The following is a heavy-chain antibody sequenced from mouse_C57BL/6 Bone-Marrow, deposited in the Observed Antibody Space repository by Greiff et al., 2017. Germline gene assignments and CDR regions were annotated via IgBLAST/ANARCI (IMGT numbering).Heavy chain of an antibody. CDR3: TRGALYDDDGFAY. V-gene: IGHV1-5*01. Sequence: VQLQQSGTVLARPGASVKMSCKTSGYTFTSYWMHWVKQRPGQGLEWIGAIYPGNSDTSYNQKFKGKAKLTAVTSASTAYMELSSLTNEDSAVXYCTRGALYDDDGFAYWGQGTLVTVSA. D-gene: IGHD2-4*01. J-gene: IGHJ3*01. CDR2: IYPGNSDT. CDR1: GYTFTSYW.